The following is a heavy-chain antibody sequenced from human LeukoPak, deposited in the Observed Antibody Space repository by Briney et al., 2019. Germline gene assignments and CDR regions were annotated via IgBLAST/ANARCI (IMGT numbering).Heavy chain of an antibody. J-gene: IGHJ4*02. CDR3: ARGPPSWSGPIDY. Sequence: GGSLRLSCAASGFTFSSYSMNWVRPAPGKGLEWVSSISSSSSYIYYADSVKGRFTISRDNAKNSLYLQMNSLRAEDTAVYYCARGPPSWSGPIDYWGQGTLVTVSS. V-gene: IGHV3-21*01. D-gene: IGHD6-13*01. CDR2: ISSSSSYI. CDR1: GFTFSSYS.